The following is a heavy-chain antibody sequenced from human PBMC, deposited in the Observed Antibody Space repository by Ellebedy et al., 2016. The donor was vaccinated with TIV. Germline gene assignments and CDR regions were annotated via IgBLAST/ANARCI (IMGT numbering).Heavy chain of an antibody. CDR3: ARGDVGAFDL. J-gene: IGHJ3*01. CDR1: GFTFSVYA. D-gene: IGHD5-24*01. Sequence: GGSLRLXXAASGFTFSVYAMTWVRQAPGKGLEWISLIGGLDTGTYYADSVKGRFTISRDNAKNTVLLQMNSLRADDTAIYYCARGDVGAFDLWGQGTMVTVSS. V-gene: IGHV3-23*01. CDR2: IGGLDTGT.